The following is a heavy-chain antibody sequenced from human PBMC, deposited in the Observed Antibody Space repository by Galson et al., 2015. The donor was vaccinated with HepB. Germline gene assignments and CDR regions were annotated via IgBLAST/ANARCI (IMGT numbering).Heavy chain of an antibody. V-gene: IGHV3-30*02. CDR1: GFTFSSYG. CDR3: RSTPDSKVLWFGDLTEHGNYYFDY. CDR2: IRYDGSNK. Sequence: SLRLSCAASGFTFSSYGMHWVRQAPGKGLEWVAFIRYDGSNKYYADSVKGRFTISRDNSKNTLYLQMNSLRAEDTAVYYCRSTPDSKVLWFGDLTEHGNYYFDYWGQGTLVTVSS. J-gene: IGHJ4*02. D-gene: IGHD3-10*01.